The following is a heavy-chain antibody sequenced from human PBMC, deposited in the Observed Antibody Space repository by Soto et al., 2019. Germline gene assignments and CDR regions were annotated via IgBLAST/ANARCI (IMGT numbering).Heavy chain of an antibody. CDR1: GFTFRSYG. V-gene: IGHV3-30*18. CDR2: ISYDGSNT. J-gene: IGHJ6*02. D-gene: IGHD5-12*01. CDR3: AKESVTGGYDYYYYGMDV. Sequence: QVQLVESGGGVVQPGRCLRLSCAASGFTFRSYGMHWVRQAPGKGLEWVAVISYDGSNTYYADSVKGRFTISRDNSKNTLYLQMNSLRAEDTAVYYCAKESVTGGYDYYYYGMDVWGQGTTVTVSS.